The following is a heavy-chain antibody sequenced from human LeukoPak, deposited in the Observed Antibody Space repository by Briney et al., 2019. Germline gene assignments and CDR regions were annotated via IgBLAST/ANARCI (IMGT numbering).Heavy chain of an antibody. CDR3: TTVFQPLGYCSSTICYPNY. Sequence: PGGSLRVSCAASGFTFSSYAMSWVRQAPGKGLEWVGRIKSKTDGGTTDYAAPVKGRFTISRDDSKNTLYLQMNSLKTEDTAVYYCTTVFQPLGYCSSTICYPNYWGQGTLVTVSS. CDR1: GFTFSSYA. J-gene: IGHJ4*02. V-gene: IGHV3-15*01. CDR2: IKSKTDGGTT. D-gene: IGHD2-2*01.